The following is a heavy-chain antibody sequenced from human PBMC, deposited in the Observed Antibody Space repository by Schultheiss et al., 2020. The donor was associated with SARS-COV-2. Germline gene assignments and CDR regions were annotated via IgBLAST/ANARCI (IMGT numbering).Heavy chain of an antibody. D-gene: IGHD3-10*01. V-gene: IGHV4-4*07. CDR2: IYHSGST. Sequence: SETLSLTCTVSGGSISSYYWSWIRQPAGKGLEWIGRIYHSGSTYYNPSLKSRVTISVDMSKNQFSLKLSSVTAADTAVYYCARGRGANTAYDAFDIWGQGTMVTVSS. J-gene: IGHJ3*02. CDR1: GGSISSYY. CDR3: ARGRGANTAYDAFDI.